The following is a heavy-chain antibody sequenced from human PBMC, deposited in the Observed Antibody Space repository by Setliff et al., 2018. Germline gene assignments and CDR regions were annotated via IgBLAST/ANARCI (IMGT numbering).Heavy chain of an antibody. V-gene: IGHV4-39*07. CDR2: VYHSGNT. Sequence: SETLSLTCTVSGGSISTTDYYWGWIRQPPGKGLEWIGCVYHSGNTYYNPSLKSRVTISVDTSKNQFSLKLSSVTAADTAVYYCARDLGHGGDSDYWGQGILVTVSS. CDR3: ARDLGHGGDSDY. CDR1: GGSISTTDYY. J-gene: IGHJ4*02. D-gene: IGHD2-21*02.